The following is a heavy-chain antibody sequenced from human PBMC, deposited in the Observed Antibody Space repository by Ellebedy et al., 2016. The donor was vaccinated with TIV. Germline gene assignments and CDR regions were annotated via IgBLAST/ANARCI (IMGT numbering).Heavy chain of an antibody. J-gene: IGHJ1*01. CDR1: GGSFSGYY. CDR3: VGYDSSGYYQYFQH. V-gene: IGHV4-34*01. D-gene: IGHD3-22*01. CDR2: IYYSGST. Sequence: MPSETLSLTCAVYGGSFSGYYWSWIRQPPGKGLEWIGSIYYSGSTYYNPSLKSRVTISVDTSKNQFSLKLSSVTAADTAVYYCVGYDSSGYYQYFQHWGQGTLVTVSS.